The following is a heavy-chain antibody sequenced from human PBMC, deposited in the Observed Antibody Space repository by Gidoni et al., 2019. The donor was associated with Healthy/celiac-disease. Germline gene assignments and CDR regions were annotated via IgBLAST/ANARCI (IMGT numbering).Heavy chain of an antibody. CDR2: INPNSGGT. V-gene: IGHV1-2*06. Sequence: QVQLVQSGAELKKPGASVQVSCKASGYTFTGYYMHWARRAPGQGLEWMGRINPNSGGTNYAQKFQGRVTMTRDTSISTAYRELRRLRSDDTAVYYCARGLVVVAAISWFDPWGQGTLVTVS. D-gene: IGHD2-15*01. CDR1: GYTFTGYY. CDR3: ARGLVVVAAISWFDP. J-gene: IGHJ5*02.